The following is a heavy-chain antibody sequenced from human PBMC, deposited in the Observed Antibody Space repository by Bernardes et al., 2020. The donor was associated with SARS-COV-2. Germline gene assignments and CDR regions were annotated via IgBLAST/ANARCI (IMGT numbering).Heavy chain of an antibody. CDR2: MNPNSGNT. D-gene: IGHD3-22*01. V-gene: IGHV1-8*01. J-gene: IGHJ3*02. Sequence: ASVKVSCKASGYTFTSYDINWVRQATGQGLEWMGWMNPNSGNTGYAQKFQGRVTMTRNTSISTAYMELSSLRSEDTAVCYCARGTITMIVVVPHRDYAFDIWGQGRMVTVSS. CDR3: ARGTITMIVVVPHRDYAFDI. CDR1: GYTFTSYD.